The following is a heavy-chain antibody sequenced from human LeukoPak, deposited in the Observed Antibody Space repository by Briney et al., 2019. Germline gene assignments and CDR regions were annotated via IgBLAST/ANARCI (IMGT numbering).Heavy chain of an antibody. Sequence: GGSLRLSCAASGFTFSSYSMNWVRQAPGKGLEWGSYISGSSSTIYYADSVKGRFTISRDNSKNTLYLQMNSLRAEDTAVYYCARDLWMGERFGVFDYWGQGTLVTVSS. V-gene: IGHV3-48*01. CDR3: ARDLWMGERFGVFDY. D-gene: IGHD3-10*01. J-gene: IGHJ4*02. CDR2: ISGSSSTI. CDR1: GFTFSSYS.